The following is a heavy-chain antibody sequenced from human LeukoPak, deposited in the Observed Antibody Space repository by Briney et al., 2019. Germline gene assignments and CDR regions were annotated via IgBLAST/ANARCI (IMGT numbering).Heavy chain of an antibody. CDR2: IYYSGST. CDR3: ARENSYYDSSGYYYGSGYFDY. D-gene: IGHD3-22*01. V-gene: IGHV4-59*01. Sequence: SETLSLTCAVYGGSFSTYYWSWIRQPPGKGLEWIGYIYYSGSTNYNPSLQSRVTISVDTSKNHFSLRLSSVTAADTAVYYCARENSYYDSSGYYYGSGYFDYWGQGTLVTVSS. J-gene: IGHJ4*02. CDR1: GGSFSTYY.